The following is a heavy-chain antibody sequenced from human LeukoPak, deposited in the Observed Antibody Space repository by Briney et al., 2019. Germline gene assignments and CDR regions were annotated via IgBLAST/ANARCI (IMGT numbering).Heavy chain of an antibody. CDR2: IYYSGST. Sequence: SETLSLTCTVSGGSISSSSYYWGWIRQPPGKGLEWIGSIYYSGSTYYNPSLKSRVTISVDTSKNQFSLKLSSVTAADTAVYYCARSHRYYDILILDYWGQGTLVTVSS. CDR3: ARSHRYYDILILDY. D-gene: IGHD3-9*01. CDR1: GGSISSSSYY. V-gene: IGHV4-39*01. J-gene: IGHJ4*02.